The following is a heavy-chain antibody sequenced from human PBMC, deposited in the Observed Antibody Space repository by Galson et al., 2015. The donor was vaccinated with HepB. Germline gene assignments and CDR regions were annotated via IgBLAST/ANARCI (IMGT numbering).Heavy chain of an antibody. V-gene: IGHV3-48*02. CDR3: ARDTTVTSLYYYYYMDV. D-gene: IGHD4-11*01. Sequence: SLRLSCAASGFTFSSYSMNWVRQAPGKGLEWVSYIGSSSSTIYYADSVKGRFTISRDNAKNSLYLQMNSLRDEDTAVYYCARDTTVTSLYYYYYMDVWGKGTTVTVSS. J-gene: IGHJ6*03. CDR1: GFTFSSYS. CDR2: IGSSSSTI.